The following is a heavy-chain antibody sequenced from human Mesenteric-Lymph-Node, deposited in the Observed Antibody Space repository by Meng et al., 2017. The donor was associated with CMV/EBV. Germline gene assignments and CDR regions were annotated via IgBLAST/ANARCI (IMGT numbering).Heavy chain of an antibody. CDR3: TGDSVSNPNLDY. V-gene: IGHV3-66*01. J-gene: IGHJ4*02. CDR1: GFNVRAKY. Sequence: LVELGVGLVRPGGSLRLSCAASGFNVRAKYMSWFRQAPGKGLEWVCIIYRGDNTYYIDSVKDRFTVSRDNSKNTMYLQMNSLRVADTAVYYCTGDSVSNPNLDYWGQGTLVTVSS. D-gene: IGHD3-10*01. CDR2: IYRGDNT.